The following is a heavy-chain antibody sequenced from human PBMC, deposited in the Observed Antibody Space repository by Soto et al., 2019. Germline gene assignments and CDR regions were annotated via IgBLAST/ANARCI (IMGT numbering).Heavy chain of an antibody. CDR3: ARDYPGGSYYDY. J-gene: IGHJ4*02. CDR1: GFTFSSYW. Sequence: EVQVVESGGGLVQPGGSLRLSCAASGFTFSSYWMSWVRQAPGKGLEWVARINQDGSEKYYVDSVKGRFTISRDNAKNSLYLQMNSLRAKDTAVYYCARDYPGGSYYDYWGQGTLVTVSS. V-gene: IGHV3-7*03. CDR2: INQDGSEK. D-gene: IGHD1-26*01.